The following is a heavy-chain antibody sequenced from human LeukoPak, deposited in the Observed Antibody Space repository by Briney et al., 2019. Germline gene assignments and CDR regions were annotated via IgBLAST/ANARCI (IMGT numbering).Heavy chain of an antibody. CDR1: GGSISSYY. D-gene: IGHD3-9*01. CDR3: ARGLTYYDILTAYYTFPYFDY. Sequence: SETLSLTCTVSGGSISSYYWSWIRQPPGKGLEWIGYIYYSGSTNYNPSLKSRVTISVDTSKNQFSLKLSSVTAADTAVYYCARGLTYYDILTAYYTFPYFDYWGQGTLVTVSS. J-gene: IGHJ4*02. V-gene: IGHV4-59*01. CDR2: IYYSGST.